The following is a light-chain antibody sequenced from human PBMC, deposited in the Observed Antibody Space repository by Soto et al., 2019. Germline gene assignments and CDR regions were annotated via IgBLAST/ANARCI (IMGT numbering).Light chain of an antibody. CDR3: QQYNNWPIT. CDR1: QNILSN. CDR2: GAS. V-gene: IGKV3-15*01. J-gene: IGKJ5*01. Sequence: EIVMTQSPATLSVSPGERATLSCRASQNILSNLAWYQQKPGQAPRLLIYGASTRATGIPASFSAIGSGTEFTLTISSLQSEDFEIYYCQQYNNWPITFGQGTRLEIK.